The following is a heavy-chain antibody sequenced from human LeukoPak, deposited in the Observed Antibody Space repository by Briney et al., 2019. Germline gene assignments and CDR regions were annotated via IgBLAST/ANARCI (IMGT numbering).Heavy chain of an antibody. Sequence: SATLSLTCTVSGGSINNRTYYWGWIRQPPGKGLEWIGNIHYSGSTYYNPSLKSRVTISVDTSKNQFSLKLSSVTAADTAVYYCARGHDSIKTFGEVIKSRTRWFDPWGQGTLVTVSS. CDR1: GGSINNRTYY. CDR2: IHYSGST. V-gene: IGHV4-39*07. J-gene: IGHJ5*02. CDR3: ARGHDSIKTFGEVIKSRTRWFDP. D-gene: IGHD3-3*01.